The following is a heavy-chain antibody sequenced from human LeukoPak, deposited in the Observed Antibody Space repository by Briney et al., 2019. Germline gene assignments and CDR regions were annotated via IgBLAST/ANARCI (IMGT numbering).Heavy chain of an antibody. D-gene: IGHD6-13*01. CDR1: GFTFSSYS. CDR2: ISSSSSYI. Sequence: GGSLRLSCAASGFTFSSYSMNWVRQAPGKGLEWVSSISSSSSYIYYADSVKGRFTISRDNAKNSLYLQMNSLRAEDTAVYYCARLTSSRYQDWYFDLWGRGTLVTVSS. V-gene: IGHV3-21*01. J-gene: IGHJ2*01. CDR3: ARLTSSRYQDWYFDL.